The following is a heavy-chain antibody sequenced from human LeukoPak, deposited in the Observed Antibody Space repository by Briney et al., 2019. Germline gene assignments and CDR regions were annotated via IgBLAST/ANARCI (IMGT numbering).Heavy chain of an antibody. J-gene: IGHJ4*02. V-gene: IGHV3-23*01. Sequence: GRSLRLSCAASGFTFRSYAMSWVRQAPGKGLEWVSTISDIGDSTYYADSVKGRFSISRDNSKNTLFLQMNSLGAEDTAVYFCAKLFEDWGQGTLVTVSS. CDR2: ISDIGDST. D-gene: IGHD3-10*02. CDR1: GFTFRSYA. CDR3: AKLFED.